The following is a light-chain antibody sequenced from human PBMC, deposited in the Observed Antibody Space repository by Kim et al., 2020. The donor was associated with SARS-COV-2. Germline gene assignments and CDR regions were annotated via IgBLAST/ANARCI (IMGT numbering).Light chain of an antibody. V-gene: IGLV1-47*01. J-gene: IGLJ2*01. Sequence: SVLTQPPPASGTPGQRVTISCSGSSSNIGSNYVYWYQQLPGTAPKLLIYRNNQRPSGVPDRFSGSKSGTSASLAISGLRSEDEADYYCAAWDDSLSGVVFGGGTQLTVL. CDR2: RNN. CDR3: AAWDDSLSGVV. CDR1: SSNIGSNY.